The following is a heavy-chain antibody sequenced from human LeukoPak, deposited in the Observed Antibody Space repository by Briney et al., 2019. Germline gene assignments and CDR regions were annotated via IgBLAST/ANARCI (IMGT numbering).Heavy chain of an antibody. CDR1: GFTFSSYG. V-gene: IGHV3-30*19. D-gene: IGHD3-22*01. J-gene: IGHJ4*02. CDR2: ISYDGSNK. Sequence: GGSLRLSCAASGFTFSSYGMHWVRQAPGKGLEWVAVISYDGSNKYYADSVKGRFTISRDNSKNTLYLQMNSLRAEDTAVYYCAREATYYYDSSGYYDYWGQGTLVTLSS. CDR3: AREATYYYDSSGYYDY.